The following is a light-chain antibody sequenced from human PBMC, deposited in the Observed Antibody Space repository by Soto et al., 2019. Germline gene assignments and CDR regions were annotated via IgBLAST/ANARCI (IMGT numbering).Light chain of an antibody. V-gene: IGLV2-8*01. CDR2: GVT. Sequence: QSALTQPPSASGSPGQSVTISCTGTSSDVGGYNYVSWYQQYPGRAPKLMIYGVTKRPSGVPDRFSGSKSGNTASLTVSGLQAEDEADYSCSSYAASNNFYFVFGGGTTLTVL. J-gene: IGLJ3*02. CDR1: SSDVGGYNY. CDR3: SSYAASNNFYFV.